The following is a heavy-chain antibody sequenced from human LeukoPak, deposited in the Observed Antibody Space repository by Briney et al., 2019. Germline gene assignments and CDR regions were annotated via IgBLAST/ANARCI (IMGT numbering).Heavy chain of an antibody. V-gene: IGHV3-30*18. D-gene: IGHD3-10*01. CDR1: EFTFSTYG. CDR2: ISYDGSYK. J-gene: IGHJ4*02. Sequence: GGSLRLSCAASEFTFSTYGMHWVRQAPGKGVEWLTVISYDGSYKFYADSVKGRFTISRDNSKSTLYLQMNSLRAEDTAVYYCAKDPMVRGATYDYWGQGTLVTVSS. CDR3: AKDPMVRGATYDY.